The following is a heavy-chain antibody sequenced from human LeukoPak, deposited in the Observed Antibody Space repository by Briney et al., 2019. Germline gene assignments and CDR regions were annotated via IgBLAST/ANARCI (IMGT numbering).Heavy chain of an antibody. CDR1: GFTFGSYA. Sequence: GGSLRLSCAASGFTFGSYAMNWVRQAPGKGLEWASTISGSGGSTYYADSVKGRFTISRDNSKNTLYLQMNSLRAEDTAVYYWTRVGENAFDIWGQGTMVTVSS. V-gene: IGHV3-23*01. CDR3: TRVGENAFDI. CDR2: ISGSGGST. J-gene: IGHJ3*02. D-gene: IGHD1-26*01.